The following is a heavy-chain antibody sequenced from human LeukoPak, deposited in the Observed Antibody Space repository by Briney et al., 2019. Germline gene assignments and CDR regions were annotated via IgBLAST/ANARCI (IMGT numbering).Heavy chain of an antibody. CDR3: ARPTRYGGGVGY. CDR2: IFPGDSDT. Sequence: RGESLKISCKGSGYSFTSYWIGWVRQMPGKGLEWMGIIFPGDSDTRYSPSFQGQVTMSADKSKNTAYLQWRSLKASDTAMYYCARPTRYGGGVGYWGQGTLVTVSS. CDR1: GYSFTSYW. D-gene: IGHD3-16*01. V-gene: IGHV5-51*01. J-gene: IGHJ4*02.